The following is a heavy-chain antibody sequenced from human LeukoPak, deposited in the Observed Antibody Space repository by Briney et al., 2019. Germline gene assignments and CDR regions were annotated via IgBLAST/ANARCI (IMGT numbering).Heavy chain of an antibody. CDR1: GFIFSSSS. V-gene: IGHV3-15*01. D-gene: IGHD2-2*02. CDR3: TIDVPTAIPQIDF. Sequence: GGSLRLSCAASGFIFSSSSIHWVRQAPGKGLEWVARIKSKTDGGTTDYAAPVKGRFSISRDDSKNTLYLQMNSLKTEDTAVYYCTIDVPTAIPQIDFWGQGILVTVSS. J-gene: IGHJ4*02. CDR2: IKSKTDGGTT.